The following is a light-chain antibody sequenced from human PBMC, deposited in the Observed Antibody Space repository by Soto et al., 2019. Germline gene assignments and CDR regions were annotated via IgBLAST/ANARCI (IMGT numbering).Light chain of an antibody. V-gene: IGKV1-5*01. CDR1: QNIRSR. CDR2: DAS. J-gene: IGKJ1*01. Sequence: DFQMTQSTSTLSASVGDRVTITCRASQNIRSRLAWFQQKPGKAPKLLIYDASSLESGVPQRFSGSGSGTEFTLTIISLQTDYFSTYYCQQYHSYWTFGQGTKVE. CDR3: QQYHSYWT.